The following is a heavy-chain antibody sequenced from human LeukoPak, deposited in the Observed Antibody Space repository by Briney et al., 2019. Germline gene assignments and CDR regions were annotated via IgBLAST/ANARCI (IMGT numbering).Heavy chain of an antibody. CDR1: GFTFSSYA. CDR3: AKDHCSSTSCYETPPPHFVY. V-gene: IGHV3-23*01. D-gene: IGHD2-2*01. Sequence: PGGSLRLSCAASGFTFSSYAMSWVRQAPGKGLEWVSAISGSGGSTYYADSVKGRFTISRDNSKNTLYLQMNSLRAEDTAVYYCAKDHCSSTSCYETPPPHFVYWGQGTLVTVSS. CDR2: ISGSGGST. J-gene: IGHJ4*02.